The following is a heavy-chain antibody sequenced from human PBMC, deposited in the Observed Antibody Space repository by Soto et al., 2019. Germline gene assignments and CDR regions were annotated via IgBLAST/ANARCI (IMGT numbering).Heavy chain of an antibody. Sequence: ASVKVSCKASGYTFTSYGISWVRQAPGQGLEWMGWISAYNGNTNYAQKLQGRVTMTTDTSTSTAYMELRSLRSDDTAVYYSARVSDYYDSSGYYTNPYYYYYGMDVWGQGTTVTVSS. CDR2: ISAYNGNT. CDR3: ARVSDYYDSSGYYTNPYYYYYGMDV. D-gene: IGHD3-22*01. V-gene: IGHV1-18*01. J-gene: IGHJ6*02. CDR1: GYTFTSYG.